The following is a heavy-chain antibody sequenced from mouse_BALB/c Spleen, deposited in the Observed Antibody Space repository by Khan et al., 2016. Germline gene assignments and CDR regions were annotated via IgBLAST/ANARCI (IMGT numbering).Heavy chain of an antibody. CDR1: GYSITSDYA. D-gene: IGHD1-1*01. J-gene: IGHJ4*01. CDR3: ANADYEDKDAMED. CDR2: ISYSGST. V-gene: IGHV3-2*02. Sequence: EVQLQESGPGLVKPAQSLSLTCTATGYSITSDYAWNWIRQFPGNRLEWMGYISYSGSTSYNPSLKSRITITRDTSKNQFYLQLNSLTSEDTATYYCANADYEDKDAMEDWGRGAAVTVAS.